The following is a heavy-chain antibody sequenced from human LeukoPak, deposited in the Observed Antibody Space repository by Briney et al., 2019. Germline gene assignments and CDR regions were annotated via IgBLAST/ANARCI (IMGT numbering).Heavy chain of an antibody. CDR3: ARGPLITGTTAYYGMDV. CDR2: IYYSGST. CDR1: GGSFSGYY. Sequence: SETLSLTCAVYGGSFSGYYWSWIRQHPGKGLEWIGYIYYSGSTYYNPSLKSRVTISVDTSKNQFSLKLSSVTAADTAVYYCARGPLITGTTAYYGMDVWGQGTTVTVSS. V-gene: IGHV4-31*11. J-gene: IGHJ6*02. D-gene: IGHD1-7*01.